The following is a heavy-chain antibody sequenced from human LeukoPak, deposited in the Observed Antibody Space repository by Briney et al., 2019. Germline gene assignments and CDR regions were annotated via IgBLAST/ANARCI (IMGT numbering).Heavy chain of an antibody. J-gene: IGHJ4*02. CDR1: GFTFTDYW. V-gene: IGHV3-7*01. CDR2: IKQDGSVK. CDR3: ARDEPDY. Sequence: TGGSLRLSCAASGFTFTDYWMTWVRQAPGKGLEWVANIKQDGSVKYYVDSVKGRFTVSRDNAQNSLYLQMNSLRAEDKAVYYCARDEPDYWGQGTLVTVSS.